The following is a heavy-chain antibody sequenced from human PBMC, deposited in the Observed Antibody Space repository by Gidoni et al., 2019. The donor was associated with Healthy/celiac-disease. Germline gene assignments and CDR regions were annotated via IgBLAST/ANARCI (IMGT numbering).Heavy chain of an antibody. D-gene: IGHD2-15*01. V-gene: IGHV4-39*01. CDR3: ATPQYCSGGSCYSTPTHSFDY. J-gene: IGHJ4*02. Sequence: QLQLQESGPGLVKPSETLSLTCTVSGGSISSSSYYWGWIRQPPGKGLEWIGSIYYSGSTYYNPSLKSRVTISVDTSKNQFSLKLSSVTAADTAVYYCATPQYCSGGSCYSTPTHSFDYWGQGTLVTVSS. CDR1: GGSISSSSYY. CDR2: IYYSGST.